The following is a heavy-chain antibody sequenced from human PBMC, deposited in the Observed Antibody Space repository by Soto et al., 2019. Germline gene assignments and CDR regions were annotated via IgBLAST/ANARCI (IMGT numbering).Heavy chain of an antibody. CDR2: ITWDAGSA. CDR1: GFTFDDHT. V-gene: IGHV3-43*01. J-gene: IGHJ4*02. Sequence: EVQLVVSGGLVVRPGGSLRLSCAGSGFTFDDHTMHWVRHAPGNGLEWVSLITWDAGSAFYADSVRGRFTISRDNSKNSLYLQMNSLRTEDSALYYCAKEKDRTFDYWGRGTPVTVSS. CDR3: AKEKDRTFDY.